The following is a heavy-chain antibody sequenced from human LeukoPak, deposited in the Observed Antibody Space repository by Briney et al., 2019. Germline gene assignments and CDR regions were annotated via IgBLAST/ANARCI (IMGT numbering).Heavy chain of an antibody. D-gene: IGHD3-10*01. CDR3: ARRESYYYMDV. Sequence: SETLSLTCTVSGGSISSSSYYWGWIRQPPGKGLEWIGSIYYSGSTYYNPSLKSRVTISVDTSKNQFSLKLSSVTAADTAVYYCARRESYYYMDVWGKGTTVTVSS. CDR1: GGSISSSSYY. V-gene: IGHV4-39*07. J-gene: IGHJ6*03. CDR2: IYYSGST.